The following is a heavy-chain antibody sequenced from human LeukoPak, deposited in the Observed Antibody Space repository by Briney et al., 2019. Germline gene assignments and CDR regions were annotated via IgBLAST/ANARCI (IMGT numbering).Heavy chain of an antibody. Sequence: GGSLRLSCAVSGFTFSSYGMHWVRQAPGKGLEWVAVIWYDGSNKYYADSVKGRFTISRDNSKNTLYLQMNSLRAEDTAVYYCAKDGRSSGWPEVWGQGTLVTVSS. D-gene: IGHD6-19*01. V-gene: IGHV3-33*06. CDR1: GFTFSSYG. J-gene: IGHJ4*02. CDR2: IWYDGSNK. CDR3: AKDGRSSGWPEV.